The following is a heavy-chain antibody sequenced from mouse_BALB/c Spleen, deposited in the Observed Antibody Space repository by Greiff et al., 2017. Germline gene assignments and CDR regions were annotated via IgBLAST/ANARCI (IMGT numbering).Heavy chain of an antibody. V-gene: IGHV3-2*02. CDR3: ARSRGNPYYFDY. CDR2: ISYSGST. D-gene: IGHD2-1*01. J-gene: IGHJ2*01. Sequence: VQLQQSGPGLVKPSQSLSLTCTVTGYSITSDYAWNWIRQFPGNKLEWMGYISYSGSTSYNPSLKSRISITRDTSKNQFFLQLNSVTTEDTATYYCARSRGNPYYFDYWGQGTTLTVSS. CDR1: GYSITSDYA.